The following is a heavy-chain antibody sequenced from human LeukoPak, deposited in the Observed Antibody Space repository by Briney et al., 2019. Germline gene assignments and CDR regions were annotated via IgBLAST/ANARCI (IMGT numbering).Heavy chain of an antibody. Sequence: PGRSLRLSCAASGFTFSSYGMHWVRQAPGKGLEWVAVIWYDGSNKYYADSAKGRFTISRDNAKNSLYLQMNSLRAEDTAVYYCARDLDSDRYYDILTGYYTVNDAFDIWGQGTMVTVSS. J-gene: IGHJ3*02. CDR2: IWYDGSNK. CDR1: GFTFSSYG. V-gene: IGHV3-33*01. CDR3: ARDLDSDRYYDILTGYYTVNDAFDI. D-gene: IGHD3-9*01.